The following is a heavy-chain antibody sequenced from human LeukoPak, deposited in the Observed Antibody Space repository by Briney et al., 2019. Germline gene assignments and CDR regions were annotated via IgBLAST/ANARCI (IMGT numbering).Heavy chain of an antibody. Sequence: QPGGSLNLSCAASGFTFSSYWMSWVRQAPGKALEGVAKRKGSEEYYVDSVQGRFTISRDNATNSVYLQMTRLRVDDTAVYYCTRWARYCSEGSCYSWFDPWGQGTLVTVSS. J-gene: IGHJ5*02. CDR2: RKGSEE. CDR3: TRWARYCSEGSCYSWFDP. D-gene: IGHD2-15*01. V-gene: IGHV3-7*03. CDR1: GFTFSSYW.